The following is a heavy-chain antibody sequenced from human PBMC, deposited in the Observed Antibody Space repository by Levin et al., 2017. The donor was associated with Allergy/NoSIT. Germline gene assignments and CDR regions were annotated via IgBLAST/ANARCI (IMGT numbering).Heavy chain of an antibody. Sequence: GGSLRLSCAASGFTFSSYWMHWVRQAPGKGLVWVSRINSDGSSTSYADSVKGRFTISRDNAKNTLYLQMNSLRAEDTAVYYCARGIGGGPNYYYYYGMDVWGQGTTVTVSS. V-gene: IGHV3-74*01. CDR2: INSDGSST. CDR1: GFTFSSYW. J-gene: IGHJ6*02. D-gene: IGHD3-16*01. CDR3: ARGIGGGPNYYYYYGMDV.